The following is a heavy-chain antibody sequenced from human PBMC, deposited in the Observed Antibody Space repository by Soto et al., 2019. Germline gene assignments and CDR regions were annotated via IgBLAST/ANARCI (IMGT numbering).Heavy chain of an antibody. Sequence: QVQLVESGGGVVQPGRSLRLSCAASGFTFSSYGMHWVRQAPGKGLEWVAVISYDGSNKYYADSVKGRFTISRDNSKNTPYLQMNSLGAEDTAVYYCAKRVVPAAMGGYYGMDVWGQGTTVTVSS. CDR2: ISYDGSNK. CDR3: AKRVVPAAMGGYYGMDV. J-gene: IGHJ6*02. CDR1: GFTFSSYG. V-gene: IGHV3-30*18. D-gene: IGHD2-2*01.